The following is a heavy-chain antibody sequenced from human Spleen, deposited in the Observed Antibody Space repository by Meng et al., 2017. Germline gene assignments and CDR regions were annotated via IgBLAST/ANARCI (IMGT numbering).Heavy chain of an antibody. J-gene: IGHJ4*02. Sequence: QVRLEGAGPGLVRPSETLSLTCTVSGGSVSSGSYYWSWIRQPPGKGLEWIGYIYYSGSTHYNPSLKSRVTISVDTSKNQFSLKLNSVTAADTAVYYCATVGMGLDSWGQGILVTVSS. CDR1: GGSVSSGSYY. D-gene: IGHD7-27*01. V-gene: IGHV4-61*01. CDR2: IYYSGST. CDR3: ATVGMGLDS.